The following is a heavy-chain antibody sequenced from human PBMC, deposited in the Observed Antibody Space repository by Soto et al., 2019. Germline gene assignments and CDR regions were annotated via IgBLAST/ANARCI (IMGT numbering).Heavy chain of an antibody. CDR3: ARALRVADYYYYYGMDV. Sequence: QVQLVQSGAEVKKPGSSVKVSCKASGGTFSSYAISWVRQAPGQGLEWMGGIIPIFGTANYAQKFQGRVTITANESTSTAYMELSSLRSEDTAVYYCARALRVADYYYYYGMDVWGQGTTVTVSS. D-gene: IGHD6-19*01. J-gene: IGHJ6*02. CDR1: GGTFSSYA. V-gene: IGHV1-69*01. CDR2: IIPIFGTA.